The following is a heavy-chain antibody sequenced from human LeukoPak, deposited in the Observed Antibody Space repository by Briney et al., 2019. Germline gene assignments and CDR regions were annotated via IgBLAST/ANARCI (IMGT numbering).Heavy chain of an antibody. CDR1: GYTFTGYY. V-gene: IGHV1-2*06. CDR3: ARDLYPGYYYYYMDV. CDR2: INPNSGGT. Sequence: GASVKVSCKASGYTFTGYYMHWVRQAPGQGHELMGLINPNSGGTNYAQKFQGRVTMTRDTSISTAYMELSRLRSDDTAVYYCARDLYPGYYYYYMDVWGKGTTVTVSS. J-gene: IGHJ6*03. D-gene: IGHD3-16*02.